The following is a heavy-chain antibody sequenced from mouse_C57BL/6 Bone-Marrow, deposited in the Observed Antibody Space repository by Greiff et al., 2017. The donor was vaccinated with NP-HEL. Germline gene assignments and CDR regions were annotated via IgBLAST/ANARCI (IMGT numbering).Heavy chain of an antibody. CDR2: INPNTGGT. Sequence: VQLQQSGPELVKPGASVKLSCKASGYSFTVYYMHWVKQSPEHSLAWIGEINPNTGGTTYNQKFKAKATLTVDKSSSTAYMQLKSLTSEDSAVYYCARERLSFAYWGQGTLVTVAA. D-gene: IGHD1-1*02. CDR3: ARERLSFAY. CDR1: GYSFTVYY. J-gene: IGHJ3*01. V-gene: IGHV1-42*01.